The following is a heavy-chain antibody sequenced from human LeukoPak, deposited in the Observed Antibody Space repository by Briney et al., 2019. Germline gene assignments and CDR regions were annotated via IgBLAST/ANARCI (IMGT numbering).Heavy chain of an antibody. D-gene: IGHD3-3*01. Sequence: PGGSLRLSCAASGFTFSSYAMHWVRQAPGKGLEYVSGISSNGGTTYYANSVKGRFTISRDNSKNTLYLQMGSLRAEDMAVYYCARVARQIFGVAPGYFDCWGQGTLVTVSS. CDR3: ARVARQIFGVAPGYFDC. V-gene: IGHV3-64*01. CDR2: ISSNGGTT. J-gene: IGHJ4*02. CDR1: GFTFSSYA.